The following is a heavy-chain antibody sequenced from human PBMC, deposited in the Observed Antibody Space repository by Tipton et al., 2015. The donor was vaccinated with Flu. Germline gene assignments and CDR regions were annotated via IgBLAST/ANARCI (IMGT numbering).Heavy chain of an antibody. D-gene: IGHD4-17*01. Sequence: GRFTISRDNAKNSVYLQMNSLRAEDTAVYYCARDQVSTATTHFDYWGQGTLVTVSS. V-gene: IGHV3-11*06. J-gene: IGHJ4*02. CDR3: ARDQVSTATTHFDY.